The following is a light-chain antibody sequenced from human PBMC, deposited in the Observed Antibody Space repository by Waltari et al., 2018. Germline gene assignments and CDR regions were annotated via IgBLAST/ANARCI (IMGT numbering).Light chain of an antibody. CDR1: QSVSNN. CDR2: GAS. V-gene: IGKV3-15*01. CDR3: QQYSNWPPWT. J-gene: IGKJ1*01. Sequence: EVVMTQSPVTLSVSPGERATLSCRASQSVSNNLAWYQHKPGQAPRLVMYGASTRASGLPARFSGTGSGREFTLTINSLQSEDVAIYYCQQYSNWPPWTFGQGTTVEIK.